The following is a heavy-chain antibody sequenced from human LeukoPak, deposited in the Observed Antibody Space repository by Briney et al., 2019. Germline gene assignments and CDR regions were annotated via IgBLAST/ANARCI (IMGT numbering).Heavy chain of an antibody. D-gene: IGHD1-7*01. CDR3: ARGPTISGTGYFDY. J-gene: IGHJ4*03. V-gene: IGHV4-34*01. CDR2: INHRGDT. CDR1: GGSFSAYY. Sequence: SETLPLTCAVYGGSFSAYYWSWIRQSPGKGLEWIAEINHRGDTNYNPSVKSRVSISVDTSKNQFSLKVTSLTAADTAVYYCARGPTISGTGYFDYWGQGTLVTVSS.